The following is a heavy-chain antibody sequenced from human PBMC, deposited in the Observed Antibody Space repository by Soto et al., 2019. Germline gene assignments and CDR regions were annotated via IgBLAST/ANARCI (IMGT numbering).Heavy chain of an antibody. Sequence: QVQLVQSGVEVKKPGASVTVSCKASGYKFLIYGVRWARQAPGQGLEWMGWISVYNSNANYAQQFHGRVPMTSDTSTNTAYLAFRGLRSADTAVYYCAGANWSGYLITPPAYLGQGTLVVVSA. D-gene: IGHD3-3*01. V-gene: IGHV1-18*04. CDR1: GYKFLIYG. CDR2: ISVYNSNA. J-gene: IGHJ4*01. CDR3: AGANWSGYLITPPAY.